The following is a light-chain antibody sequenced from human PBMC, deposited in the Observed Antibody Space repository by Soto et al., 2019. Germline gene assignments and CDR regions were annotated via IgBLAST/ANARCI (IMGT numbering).Light chain of an antibody. V-gene: IGLV2-8*01. J-gene: IGLJ1*01. CDR3: SSYAGSNNSLYV. CDR2: EVS. CDR1: SSDVGGYNY. Sequence: QSALTQPPSASVSPGQSVTISCTGTSSDVGGYNYVSWYQQHPGKAPKLMIYEVSKRPSGVPDRFSGSKSGNTASLTVSGLQAEDEADYYCSSYAGSNNSLYVFGTGTKVTVL.